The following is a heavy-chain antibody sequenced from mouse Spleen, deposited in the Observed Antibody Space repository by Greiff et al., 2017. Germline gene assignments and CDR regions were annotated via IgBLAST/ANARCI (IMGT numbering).Heavy chain of an antibody. CDR2: IYPGDGDT. CDR3: ARREEWYFDV. V-gene: IGHV1-82*01. J-gene: IGHJ1*01. CDR1: GYAFSSSW. Sequence: LVESGPELVKPGASVKISCKASGYAFSSSWMNWVKQRPGKGLEWIGRIYPGDGDTNYNGKFKGKATLTADKSSSTAYMQLSSLTSEDSAVYFCARREEWYFDVWGAGTTVTVSS.